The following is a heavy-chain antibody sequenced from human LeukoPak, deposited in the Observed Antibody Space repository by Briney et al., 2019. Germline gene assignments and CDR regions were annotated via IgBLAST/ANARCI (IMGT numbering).Heavy chain of an antibody. Sequence: GGSLRLSCAGSGFTFSSYAMSWVRQAPGKGLEWVSTISGSGGAGTYYADSVKGRFTVSRDNSRNTLYLPMNSLRAEDTAVYYCVKEQGGSPFYGMDVWGQGTTVTVSS. CDR3: VKEQGGSPFYGMDV. CDR2: ISGSGGAGT. CDR1: GFTFSSYA. V-gene: IGHV3-23*01. J-gene: IGHJ6*02. D-gene: IGHD1-26*01.